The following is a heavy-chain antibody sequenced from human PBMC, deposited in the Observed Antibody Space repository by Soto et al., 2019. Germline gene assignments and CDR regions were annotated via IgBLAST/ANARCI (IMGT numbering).Heavy chain of an antibody. CDR2: IYYSGST. V-gene: IGHV4-59*01. Sequence: ASETLSLTCTVSGGSISSYYWSWIRQPPGKGLEWIGYIYYSGSTNYNPSLKSRVTISVDTSKNQFSLKLSSVTAADTAVYYCARGGYSYGHAGPGFDPWGQGTLVTVSS. J-gene: IGHJ5*02. CDR1: GGSISSYY. CDR3: ARGGYSYGHAGPGFDP. D-gene: IGHD5-18*01.